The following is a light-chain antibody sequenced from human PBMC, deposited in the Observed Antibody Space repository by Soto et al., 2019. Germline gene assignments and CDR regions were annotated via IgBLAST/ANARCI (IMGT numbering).Light chain of an antibody. CDR1: QTVTSSY. CDR3: QQYGDSIT. CDR2: DAV. J-gene: IGKJ4*01. Sequence: VLTQSPGSLSLSPGERATVSCRASQTVTSSYLAWYQQRPGQAPQLLIYDAVKRATGIPDRFSGSESGRDYTITISRLDPEDSAVYYCQQYGDSITFGGGTKLEIK. V-gene: IGKV3-20*01.